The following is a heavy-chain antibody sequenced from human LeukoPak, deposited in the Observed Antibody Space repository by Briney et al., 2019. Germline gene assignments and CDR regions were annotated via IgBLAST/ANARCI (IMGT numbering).Heavy chain of an antibody. CDR1: GYTLTGYY. CDR3: AKWIETSGYYFEY. J-gene: IGHJ4*02. CDR2: INPNSGVT. Sequence: ASVKVSCKASGYTLTGYYMHWVRQAPGQGLEWMGWINPNSGVTKYAQKFQGRVTMTRDTSISTAYMELSRLTSDDTAVYYCAKWIETSGYYFEYWGQGTLVTVSS. V-gene: IGHV1-2*02. D-gene: IGHD3-22*01.